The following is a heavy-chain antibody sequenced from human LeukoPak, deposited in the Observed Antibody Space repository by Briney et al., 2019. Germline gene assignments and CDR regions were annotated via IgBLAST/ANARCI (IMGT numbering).Heavy chain of an antibody. D-gene: IGHD2-2*02. J-gene: IGHJ4*02. Sequence: GGSLRLSCVGSGFSFDNYGLHWVRQAPGKGLEWVAFIRYDGSNKYYADSVKGRFTISRDNSKNTLYLQMNSLRAEDTAVYYCAKVVVVVPAAIGPFDYWGQGTLVTVSS. CDR2: IRYDGSNK. CDR3: AKVVVVVPAAIGPFDY. V-gene: IGHV3-30*02. CDR1: GFSFDNYG.